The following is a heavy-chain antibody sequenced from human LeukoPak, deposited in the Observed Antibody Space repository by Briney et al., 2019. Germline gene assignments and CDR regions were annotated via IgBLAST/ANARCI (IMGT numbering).Heavy chain of an antibody. CDR3: ARRGSSWYWVNWFDP. CDR2: INHSGST. V-gene: IGHV4-34*01. CDR1: GGSFSGYY. Sequence: SETLSLTCAVYGGSFSGYYWSWIRQPPGKGLEWIGEINHSGSTNYNPSLKSRVTISVDTSKNQFSLKLSSVTAADTAVYYCARRGSSWYWVNWFDPWGQGTLVTVSS. J-gene: IGHJ5*02. D-gene: IGHD6-13*01.